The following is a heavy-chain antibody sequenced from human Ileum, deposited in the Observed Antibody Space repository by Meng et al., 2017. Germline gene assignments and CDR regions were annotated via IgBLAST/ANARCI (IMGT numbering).Heavy chain of an antibody. CDR2: IIPIFGTA. J-gene: IGHJ3*02. V-gene: IGHV1-69*13. CDR3: ARGRKYYYDSRGYSDAFDI. Sequence: SVNVSCKASGGTFSSYAISWVRQAPGQGLEWMGGIIPIFGTANYAQKLQGRVTITADETTSADYMEQSRLRSEHTDEYYCARGRKYYYDSRGYSDAFDIWGQGTMVTVSS. D-gene: IGHD3-22*01. CDR1: GGTFSSYA.